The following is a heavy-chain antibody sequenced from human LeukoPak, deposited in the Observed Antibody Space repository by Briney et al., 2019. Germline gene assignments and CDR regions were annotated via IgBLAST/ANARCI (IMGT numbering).Heavy chain of an antibody. J-gene: IGHJ4*02. CDR1: GGTFSSYA. CDR2: MNPNSGNT. V-gene: IGHV1-8*02. D-gene: IGHD3-22*01. Sequence: GSSVKVSCKASGGTFSSYAISWVRQAPGQGLEWMGWMNPNSGNTGYAQKFQGRVTMTRNTSISTAYMELSSLRSEDTAVYYCARGDGPYYYDSSGSPGGYWGQGTLVTVSS. CDR3: ARGDGPYYYDSSGSPGGY.